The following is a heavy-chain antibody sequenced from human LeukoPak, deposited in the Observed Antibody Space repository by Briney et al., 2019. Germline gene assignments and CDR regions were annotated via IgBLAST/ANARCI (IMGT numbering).Heavy chain of an antibody. Sequence: PGGSLRLSCAASGFTFSSYGMHWVSQAPGKGLEWVAVISYDGSNKYYADSVKGRFTISRDNSKNTLYLQMNSLRAEDTAVYYCAKGGKYQLLPFDYWGQGTLVTVSS. CDR3: AKGGKYQLLPFDY. D-gene: IGHD2-2*01. CDR1: GFTFSSYG. CDR2: ISYDGSNK. J-gene: IGHJ4*02. V-gene: IGHV3-30*18.